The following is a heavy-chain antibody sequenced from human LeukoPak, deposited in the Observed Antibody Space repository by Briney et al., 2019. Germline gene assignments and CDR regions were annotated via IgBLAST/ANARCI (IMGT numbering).Heavy chain of an antibody. V-gene: IGHV1-46*01. Sequence: ASVKVSCKASGYTFTSYYMHWVRQAPGQGLEWMGIINPSGGSTSYAQKFQGRVTITTDESTSTAYMELSSLRSEDTAVYYCARTGLGNLTPYYYYMDVWGKGNTVTVSS. J-gene: IGHJ6*03. CDR1: GYTFTSYY. CDR2: INPSGGST. D-gene: IGHD4-23*01. CDR3: ARTGLGNLTPYYYYMDV.